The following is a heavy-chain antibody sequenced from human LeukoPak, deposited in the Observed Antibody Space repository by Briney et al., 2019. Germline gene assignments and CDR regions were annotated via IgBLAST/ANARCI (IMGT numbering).Heavy chain of an antibody. D-gene: IGHD6-19*01. CDR1: GFSFSSYA. V-gene: IGHV3-23*01. Sequence: GGSLNLFCAASGFSFSSYAMSWVRQAPGKGLECVSSISGSGDNTYYAESVKGRFTISRDNSKNTLFLQMNSLRAEDTAVFYCAKRSGYTTGWFFDFWGQGTLVTVSS. J-gene: IGHJ4*02. CDR2: ISGSGDNT. CDR3: AKRSGYTTGWFFDF.